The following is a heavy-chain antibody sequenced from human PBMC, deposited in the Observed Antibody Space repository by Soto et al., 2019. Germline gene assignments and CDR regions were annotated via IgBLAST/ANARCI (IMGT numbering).Heavy chain of an antibody. CDR3: ASGYCSGGSCYSYWFDP. V-gene: IGHV4-61*01. CDR1: GGSVSSGSYY. D-gene: IGHD2-15*01. Sequence: QVQLQESGPGLVKPSETLSLTCTVSGGSVSSGSYYWSWIRQPPGKGLEWIGYIYYSGSTNYNPCLKHRDTISVDTSKNQFSLKLSSVTAADTAVYYCASGYCSGGSCYSYWFDPWGQGTLVTVSS. CDR2: IYYSGST. J-gene: IGHJ5*02.